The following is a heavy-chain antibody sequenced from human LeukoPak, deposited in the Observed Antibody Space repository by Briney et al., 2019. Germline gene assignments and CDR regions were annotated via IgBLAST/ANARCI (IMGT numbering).Heavy chain of an antibody. CDR2: IIPIFGTA. V-gene: IGHV1-69*05. CDR3: ARYQTGGHDYDFWSGYLNWFDP. Sequence: SVKVSCKASGGTFSSYAISWVRQAPGQGLEWMGGIIPIFGTANYAQKFQGRVTITTDESTSTAYMELSSLRSEDTAVYYCARYQTGGHDYDFWSGYLNWFDPWGQGTLVTVSS. CDR1: GGTFSSYA. D-gene: IGHD3-3*01. J-gene: IGHJ5*02.